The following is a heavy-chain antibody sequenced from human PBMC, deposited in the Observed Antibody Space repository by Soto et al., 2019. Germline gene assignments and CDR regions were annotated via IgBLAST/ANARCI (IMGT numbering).Heavy chain of an antibody. J-gene: IGHJ4*02. V-gene: IGHV1-69*01. D-gene: IGHD3-9*01. CDR3: AWTYYDILTGYYSPGLFDY. Sequence: QVQLVQSGAEVKKPGSSVKVSCKASGGTFSSYAISWVRQAPGQGLEWMGGIIPIFGTANYAQKFQGRVTITADESTSTAYMELSRLRSEDTAVYCCAWTYYDILTGYYSPGLFDYWGQGTLVTVSS. CDR1: GGTFSSYA. CDR2: IIPIFGTA.